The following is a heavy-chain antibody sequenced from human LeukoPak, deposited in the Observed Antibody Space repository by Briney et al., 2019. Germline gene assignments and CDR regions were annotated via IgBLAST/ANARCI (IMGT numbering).Heavy chain of an antibody. D-gene: IGHD2-2*01. V-gene: IGHV3-21*01. CDR3: ARDSGWGDIVVVPAFY. CDR2: ISSSSSYI. J-gene: IGHJ4*02. Sequence: GGSLRLSCAASGFTFSSYSMNWVRQAPGKGLEWVSSISSSSSYIYYADSVKGRFTISRDNAKNSLYLQMSSLRAEDTAVYYCARDSGWGDIVVVPAFYWGQGTLVTVSS. CDR1: GFTFSSYS.